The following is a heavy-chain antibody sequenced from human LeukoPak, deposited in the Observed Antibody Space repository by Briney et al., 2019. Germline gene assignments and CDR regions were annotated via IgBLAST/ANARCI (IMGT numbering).Heavy chain of an antibody. CDR3: ARTSGYSSSWYIDY. V-gene: IGHV4-39*07. D-gene: IGHD6-13*01. CDR2: ISYSGST. Sequence: SETLSLTCSVSGGSISSSSYSWTWIRQPPGKGLEWIGTISYSGSTYYNPSLKSRVTISVDTSKNQFSLKLSSVTAADTAVYYCARTSGYSSSWYIDYWGQGTLVTVSS. CDR1: GGSISSSSYS. J-gene: IGHJ4*02.